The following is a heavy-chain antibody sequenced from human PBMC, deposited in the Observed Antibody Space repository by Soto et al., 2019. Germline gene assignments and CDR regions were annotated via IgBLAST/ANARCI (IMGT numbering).Heavy chain of an antibody. Sequence: PSETLSLTCAVYGGSFSGYYWSWIRQPPGKGLEWIGEINHSGSTNYNPSLKSRVTISVDTSKNQFSLKLSSVTAADTAVYYCARAEYCSSTSCYYYYYYGMDVWGQGTTVTVSS. V-gene: IGHV4-34*01. CDR3: ARAEYCSSTSCYYYYYYGMDV. CDR1: GGSFSGYY. J-gene: IGHJ6*02. D-gene: IGHD2-2*01. CDR2: INHSGST.